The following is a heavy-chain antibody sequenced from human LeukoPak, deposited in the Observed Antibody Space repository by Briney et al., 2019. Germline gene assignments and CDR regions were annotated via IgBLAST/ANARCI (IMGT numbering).Heavy chain of an antibody. V-gene: IGHV3-64*01. CDR1: GFTFSNYA. CDR3: AKASSGYGLYYFDY. D-gene: IGHD5-18*01. Sequence: PGGSLRLSCAASGFTFSNYAMYWVRQAPGKGLEYVSAISSNGGSTYYANSVKGRFTISRDNSKNTLYLQMNSLRAEDTAVYYCAKASSGYGLYYFDYWGQGTLVTVSS. CDR2: ISSNGGST. J-gene: IGHJ4*02.